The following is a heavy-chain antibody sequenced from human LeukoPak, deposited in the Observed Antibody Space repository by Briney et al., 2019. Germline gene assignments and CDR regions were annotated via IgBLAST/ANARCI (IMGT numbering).Heavy chain of an antibody. J-gene: IGHJ4*02. CDR1: GGSISSYY. Sequence: KPPETLSLTCTVSGGSISSYYWSWIRQPPGKGLEWIGYIYYSGSTNYNPSLKSRVTISVDTSKNQFSLKLSSVTAADTAVYYCAREGYCSGGSCYPGAVDYWGQGTLVTVSS. V-gene: IGHV4-59*01. CDR2: IYYSGST. CDR3: AREGYCSGGSCYPGAVDY. D-gene: IGHD2-15*01.